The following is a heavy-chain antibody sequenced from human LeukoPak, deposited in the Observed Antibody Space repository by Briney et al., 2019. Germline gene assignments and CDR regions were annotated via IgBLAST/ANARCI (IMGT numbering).Heavy chain of an antibody. V-gene: IGHV3-21*01. CDR3: ASDPRYCSSTGCFNWFDP. Sequence: PGGSLRLSCAASGFTFSSYSMNWVRQAPGKGLEWVSSISSSSSYIYYADSVKGRFTISRDNAKNSLYLQMNSLRAEDTAVYYCASDPRYCSSTGCFNWFDPWGQGTLVTVSS. J-gene: IGHJ5*02. CDR1: GFTFSSYS. D-gene: IGHD2-2*01. CDR2: ISSSSSYI.